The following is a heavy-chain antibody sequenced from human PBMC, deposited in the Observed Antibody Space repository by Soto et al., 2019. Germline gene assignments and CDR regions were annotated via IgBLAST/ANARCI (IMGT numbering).Heavy chain of an antibody. CDR3: ARDSGWPILNFDN. Sequence: PGGSLRLSCAASGFIVSDNYINWVRQAPGKGLEWVSVTYTGGYTYYADSAKGRFTVSKEMSKNTAFLQMNALRHEDTAVYFCARDSGWPILNFDNWGQGTPVTVSS. J-gene: IGHJ4*02. CDR1: GFIVSDNY. V-gene: IGHV3-53*05. CDR2: TYTGGYT. D-gene: IGHD3-10*01.